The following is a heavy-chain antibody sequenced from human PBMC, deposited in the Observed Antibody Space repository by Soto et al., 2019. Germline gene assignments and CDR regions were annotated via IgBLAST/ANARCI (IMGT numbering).Heavy chain of an antibody. CDR2: IYYSGST. V-gene: IGHV4-31*03. Sequence: QVQLQESGPGLVKPSQTLSLTCTVSGGSISSGGYYWSWIRQHPAKGLEWIRYIYYSGSTYYNPCLKSRVTISVVTSKNQFSLELSSVTAADTAVYYCARGGASGSLSSYYYGMDVWGQGTTVTVSS. J-gene: IGHJ6*02. CDR3: ARGGASGSLSSYYYGMDV. D-gene: IGHD3-10*01. CDR1: GGSISSGGYY.